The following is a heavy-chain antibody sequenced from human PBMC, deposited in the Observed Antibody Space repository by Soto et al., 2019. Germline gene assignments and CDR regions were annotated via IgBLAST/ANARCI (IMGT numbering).Heavy chain of an antibody. CDR3: ARSISLFYCSSTSCSLMDV. J-gene: IGHJ6*02. D-gene: IGHD2-2*01. CDR2: IYHSGST. CDR1: GGSIISSNC. V-gene: IGHV4-4*02. Sequence: KTSETLSLTCAVSGGSIISSNCLILFRHPPGKVLEWIGEIYHSGSTNYNPSLKSRVTISVDKSKNQFSLKLSSVTAADTAVYYCARSISLFYCSSTSCSLMDVWGQGTTVTVSS.